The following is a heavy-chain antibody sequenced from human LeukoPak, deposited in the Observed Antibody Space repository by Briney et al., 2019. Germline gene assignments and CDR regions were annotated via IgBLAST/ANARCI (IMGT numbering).Heavy chain of an antibody. Sequence: GGSLRLSCAASGFTFSDYYMSWIRQAPGKGLEWVSYISSSGSTIYYADSVKGRFTISRDNAKNSLYLQMNSLRAEDTAVYYCASTRITIFGVVTDAFDIWGQGTMVTVSS. J-gene: IGHJ3*02. V-gene: IGHV3-11*04. CDR2: ISSSGSTI. CDR3: ASTRITIFGVVTDAFDI. CDR1: GFTFSDYY. D-gene: IGHD3-3*01.